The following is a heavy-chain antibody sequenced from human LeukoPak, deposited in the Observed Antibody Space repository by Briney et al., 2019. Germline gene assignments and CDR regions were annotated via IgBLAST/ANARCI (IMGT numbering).Heavy chain of an antibody. Sequence: TLSLTCTVSGGSISSGGYYWSWIRQHPGKGLEWIGYIYYSGSTYYNPSLKSRVTISVDTSKNQFSLKLSSVTAADTAVYYCARADSGYDSSGYALDYWGQGTLVTVSS. V-gene: IGHV4-31*03. D-gene: IGHD3-22*01. CDR2: IYYSGST. J-gene: IGHJ4*02. CDR1: GGSISSGGYY. CDR3: ARADSGYDSSGYALDY.